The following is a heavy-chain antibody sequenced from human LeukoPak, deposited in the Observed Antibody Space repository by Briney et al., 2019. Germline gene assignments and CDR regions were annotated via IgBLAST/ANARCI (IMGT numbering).Heavy chain of an antibody. Sequence: SETLSLTCTASGGSISSYYWSWIRQPPGKGLEWIGYIYYSGSTNYNPSLKSRVTISVDTSKNQFSLKLSSVTAADTAVYYCARRVGYYYYFDYWGQGTLVTVSS. CDR3: ARRVGYYYYFDY. CDR1: GGSISSYY. D-gene: IGHD3-22*01. J-gene: IGHJ4*02. V-gene: IGHV4-59*01. CDR2: IYYSGST.